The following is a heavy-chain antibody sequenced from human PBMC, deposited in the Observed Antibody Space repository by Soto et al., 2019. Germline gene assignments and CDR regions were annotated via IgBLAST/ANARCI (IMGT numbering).Heavy chain of an antibody. D-gene: IGHD2-15*01. Sequence: PSETLSLTCAVSGAYMRNDYYYWSWVRQKPGKDLEWIGHMHHSGRTHYNPSLKSRVAISADTSKNQFSLYLNSVTAADTAVYYCARWVEVSLDFFDSWGQGTPVTVSS. V-gene: IGHV4-31*11. CDR1: GAYMRNDYYY. CDR2: MHHSGRT. CDR3: ARWVEVSLDFFDS. J-gene: IGHJ4*02.